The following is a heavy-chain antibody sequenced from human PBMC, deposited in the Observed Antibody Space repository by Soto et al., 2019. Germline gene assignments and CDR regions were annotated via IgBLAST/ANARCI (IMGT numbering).Heavy chain of an antibody. Sequence: QVQLVQSGAEVKKPGASVKVSCKASGYTFTSYDINWVRQATGQGLEWMGWMNPNSGNTGYAQKFQGRVTMTRNTAISTAYMELSSLRSEDTAVYYGARIFASRAWGDYYYYMDVWGKGTTVTVSS. CDR3: ARIFASRAWGDYYYYMDV. CDR1: GYTFTSYD. CDR2: MNPNSGNT. V-gene: IGHV1-8*01. J-gene: IGHJ6*03. D-gene: IGHD7-27*01.